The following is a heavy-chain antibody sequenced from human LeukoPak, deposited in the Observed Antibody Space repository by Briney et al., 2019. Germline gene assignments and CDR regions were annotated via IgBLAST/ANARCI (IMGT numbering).Heavy chain of an antibody. CDR3: ATHTDYDFWSGKYFDY. V-gene: IGHV4-30-2*01. J-gene: IGHJ4*02. CDR1: GGSISSGGYY. Sequence: PSETLSLTCTVSGGSISSGGYYWSWIRQPPGKGLEWIGYIYHSGSTYYNPSLKSRVTISVDRSKNQFSLKLSSVTAADTAVYYCATHTDYDFWSGKYFDYWGQGTLVTVSS. D-gene: IGHD3-3*01. CDR2: IYHSGST.